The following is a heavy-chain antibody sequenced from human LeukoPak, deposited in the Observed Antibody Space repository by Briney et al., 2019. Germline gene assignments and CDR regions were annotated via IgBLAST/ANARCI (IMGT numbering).Heavy chain of an antibody. J-gene: IGHJ5*02. Sequence: PGGSLRLSCAASGFTFSSYSMNWVRQAPGKGLEWVSSISSSSSYIYYADSVKGRFTIPRDNAKNSLYLQMNSLRAEDTAVYYCAREHIIGWFDPWGQGTLVTVSS. CDR1: GFTFSSYS. CDR3: AREHIIGWFDP. D-gene: IGHD3-3*01. CDR2: ISSSSSYI. V-gene: IGHV3-21*01.